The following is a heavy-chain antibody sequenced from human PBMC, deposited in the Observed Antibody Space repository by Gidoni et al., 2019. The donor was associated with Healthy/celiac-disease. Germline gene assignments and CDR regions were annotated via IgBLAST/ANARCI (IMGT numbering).Heavy chain of an antibody. CDR2: ISGSGGST. V-gene: IGHV3-23*01. CDR1: GFTFSIDA. D-gene: IGHD5-12*01. J-gene: IGHJ4*02. CDR3: AKDRLLGRRLRFPHFDY. Sequence: EVLLLESGGGLVQPGGSLGLSCVASGFTFSIDAMSWVRQAPGKGLEWVSAISGSGGSTYYAASVKGRFTISRDNSKNTLYLQMNSLRAEDTAVYYCAKDRLLGRRLRFPHFDYWGQGTLVTVSS.